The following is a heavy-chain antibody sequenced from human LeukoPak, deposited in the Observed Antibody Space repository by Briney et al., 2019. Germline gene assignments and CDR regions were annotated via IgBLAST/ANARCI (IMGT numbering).Heavy chain of an antibody. CDR2: IKSKTDGGTT. V-gene: IGHV3-15*01. D-gene: IGHD2-15*01. J-gene: IGHJ6*02. Sequence: GGSLRLSCAASGFTFSNAWMSWVRQAPGKGLEWVGRIKSKTDGGTTDYAAPVKGRFTISRDDSKNTLYLQMNSLKTEDTAVYHCTTVGYCSGGSCYWDYYYGMDVWGQGTTVTVSS. CDR1: GFTFSNAW. CDR3: TTVGYCSGGSCYWDYYYGMDV.